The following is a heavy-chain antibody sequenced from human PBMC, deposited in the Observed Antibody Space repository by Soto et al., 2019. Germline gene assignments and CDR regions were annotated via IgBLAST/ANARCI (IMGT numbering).Heavy chain of an antibody. D-gene: IGHD6-6*01. J-gene: IGHJ4*02. V-gene: IGHV4-59*01. CDR2: IYYSGST. CDR3: AVSTGSSQYYFDV. Sequence: SETLSLTCIVSGGSINNYYWSWIRQSPGKGLEWIGNIYYSGSTNYNPSLRSRVNISLDTSKSHFSLNLNSVTAADTAVYYCAVSTGSSQYYFDVWGRGALVTVSS. CDR1: GGSINNYY.